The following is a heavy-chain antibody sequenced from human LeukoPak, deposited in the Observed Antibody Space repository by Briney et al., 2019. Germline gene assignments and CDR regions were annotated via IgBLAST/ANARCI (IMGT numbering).Heavy chain of an antibody. CDR1: VGSISSYY. J-gene: IGHJ4*02. CDR3: ARQIASAGTAGFDF. D-gene: IGHD6-13*01. V-gene: IGHV4-4*07. Sequence: SETLSLTCTVSVGSISSYYWSWIRRPAGKGLEWIGRIYSTGSTNYNPSRKSRASMSLDTSKNQFSLRLRSVTAADTAVYYCARQIASAGTAGFDFWGQGALVTVSS. CDR2: IYSTGST.